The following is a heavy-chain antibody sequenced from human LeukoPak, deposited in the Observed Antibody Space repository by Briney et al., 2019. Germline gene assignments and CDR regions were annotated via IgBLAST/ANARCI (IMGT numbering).Heavy chain of an antibody. CDR3: AREYYYDSSGYYLYNWFDP. CDR2: IYYSGST. Sequence: SETLSLTCTVSGGSISSYYWSWIRQPPGKGLEWIGYIYYSGSTNYNPSLKSRVTISVDTSKNQFSLKLSSVIAADTAVYYCAREYYYDSSGYYLYNWFDPWGQGTLVTVSS. D-gene: IGHD3-22*01. CDR1: GGSISSYY. J-gene: IGHJ5*02. V-gene: IGHV4-59*01.